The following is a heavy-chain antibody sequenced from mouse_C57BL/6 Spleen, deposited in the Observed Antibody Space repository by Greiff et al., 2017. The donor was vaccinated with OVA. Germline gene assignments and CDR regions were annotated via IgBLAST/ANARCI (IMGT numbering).Heavy chain of an antibody. J-gene: IGHJ3*01. D-gene: IGHD1-1*01. Sequence: EVKLVESGGGLVKPGGSLKLSCAASGFTFSSYAMSWVRQTPEKRLEWVATISDGGSYTYYPDNVKGRFTISRDNAKNNLYLQMSHLKSEDTAMYYCAREEDYYQFAYWGQGTLVTVSA. CDR1: GFTFSSYA. CDR3: AREEDYYQFAY. CDR2: ISDGGSYT. V-gene: IGHV5-4*01.